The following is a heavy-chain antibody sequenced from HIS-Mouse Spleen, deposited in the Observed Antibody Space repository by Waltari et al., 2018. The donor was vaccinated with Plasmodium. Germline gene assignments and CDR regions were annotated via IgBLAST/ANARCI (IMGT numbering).Heavy chain of an antibody. CDR1: GGSISSSSYN. V-gene: IGHV4-39*01. Sequence: QLQLQESGPGLVKPSETLSLTCNVSGGSISSSSYNWGGIRQPPGKGLEWIGSIYYSGSTYYNPSLKSRVTISVDTSKNQFSLKLSSVTAADTAVYYCARRGGSYYYFDYWGQGTLVTVSS. D-gene: IGHD1-26*01. CDR3: ARRGGSYYYFDY. J-gene: IGHJ4*02. CDR2: IYYSGST.